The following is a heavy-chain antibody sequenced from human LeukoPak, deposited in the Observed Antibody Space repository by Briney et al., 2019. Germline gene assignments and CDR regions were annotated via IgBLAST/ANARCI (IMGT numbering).Heavy chain of an antibody. CDR2: ISPYNGNT. CDR3: ARELPVWGSYRYFGY. Sequence: ASVKVSCKASGYAFTNYVISWVRQAPGQGLEWIGWISPYNGNTDYAEKLQDRVTMTADTSTSTVYMELQSLRSDYTAVYYCARELPVWGSYRYFGYWGQGTVVTVSS. D-gene: IGHD3-16*02. CDR1: GYAFTNYV. V-gene: IGHV1-18*01. J-gene: IGHJ4*02.